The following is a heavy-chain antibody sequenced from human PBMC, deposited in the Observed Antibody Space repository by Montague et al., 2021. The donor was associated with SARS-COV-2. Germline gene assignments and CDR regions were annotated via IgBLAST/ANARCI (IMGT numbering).Heavy chain of an antibody. V-gene: IGHV4-59*01. CDR1: GGSISNYY. Sequence: SETLSLTCTVSGGSISNYYWSWIRQPPGKGLEWIGDIYYSGSTNYNPSLKSRVTISVDTSKSQFSLKLSSVTAADTAVYYCARGQPGYYYGLRVSGDFDYWGQGTLVTVSS. CDR2: IYYSGST. CDR3: ARGQPGYYYGLRVSGDFDY. D-gene: IGHD3-10*01. J-gene: IGHJ4*02.